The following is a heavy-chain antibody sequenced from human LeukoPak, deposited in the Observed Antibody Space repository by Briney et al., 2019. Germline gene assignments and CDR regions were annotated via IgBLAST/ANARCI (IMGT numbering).Heavy chain of an antibody. J-gene: IGHJ6*02. Sequence: GESLKISCKGSGYSFTSYWISWVRQMPGKGLEWMGKIDPSDSYTNYSPSFQDHVTISADKSISTAYLQWSSLKASDTAMYYCTRQGHYYGMDVWGQGTTVTVSS. CDR2: IDPSDSYT. V-gene: IGHV5-10-1*01. CDR1: GYSFTSYW. CDR3: TRQGHYYGMDV.